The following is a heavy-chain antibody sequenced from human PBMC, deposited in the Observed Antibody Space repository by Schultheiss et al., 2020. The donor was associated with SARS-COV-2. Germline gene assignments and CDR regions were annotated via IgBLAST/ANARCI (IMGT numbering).Heavy chain of an antibody. Sequence: GESLKISCAASGFTFSSYGMHWVRQAPGKGLEWVAVIWYDGSNKYYADSVKGRFTISRENSKNTLYLQMNSLRAEDTAVYYCARTIYDFWSGYSDYWGQGTLVTVSS. V-gene: IGHV3-33*08. D-gene: IGHD3-3*01. CDR1: GFTFSSYG. J-gene: IGHJ4*02. CDR3: ARTIYDFWSGYSDY. CDR2: IWYDGSNK.